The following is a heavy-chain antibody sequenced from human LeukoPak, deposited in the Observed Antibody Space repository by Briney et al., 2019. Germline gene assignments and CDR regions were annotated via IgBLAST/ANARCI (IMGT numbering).Heavy chain of an antibody. J-gene: IGHJ6*02. CDR1: GFTFSSYP. CDR2: ISGSGGST. Sequence: PGGSLRLSCAASGFTFSSYPMNWVRQAPGKGLEWVSAISGSGGSTYYADSVKGRFTISRDNSKNTLYLQMNSLRAEDTAVYYCAKGSYYDSSRGMDVWGQGTTVTVSS. V-gene: IGHV3-23*01. CDR3: AKGSYYDSSRGMDV. D-gene: IGHD3-22*01.